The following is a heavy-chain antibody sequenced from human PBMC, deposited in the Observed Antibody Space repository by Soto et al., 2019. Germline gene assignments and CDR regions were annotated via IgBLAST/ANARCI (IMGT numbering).Heavy chain of an antibody. CDR2: INPNSGGT. Sequence: QVQLVQSGAEVKKPGDSVKVSCKASGYTFTGYYMHWVRQAPGQGLEWLGWINPNSGGTNYAQKFQGWVTMTRDTSINTAYMELRRLKSDDTAVYYCARVRGGDVFDHWGQGTPVTVSS. J-gene: IGHJ4*02. CDR1: GYTFTGYY. D-gene: IGHD3-16*01. V-gene: IGHV1-2*04. CDR3: ARVRGGDVFDH.